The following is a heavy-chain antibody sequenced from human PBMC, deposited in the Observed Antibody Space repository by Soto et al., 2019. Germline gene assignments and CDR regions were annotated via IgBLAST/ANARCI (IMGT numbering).Heavy chain of an antibody. CDR3: ASRYCSGGSCNGGDAFDI. D-gene: IGHD2-15*01. Sequence: QLQLQESGPGLVKPSEALSLTCTVSGGSISSSSYYWGWNRQPPGKGLESIGSIYYSGSTYYNPSLKSRGTISVDTSKNQFSLKLSSVTAADTAVYYCASRYCSGGSCNGGDAFDIWGQGTMVTVSS. CDR1: GGSISSSSYY. J-gene: IGHJ3*02. CDR2: IYYSGST. V-gene: IGHV4-39*01.